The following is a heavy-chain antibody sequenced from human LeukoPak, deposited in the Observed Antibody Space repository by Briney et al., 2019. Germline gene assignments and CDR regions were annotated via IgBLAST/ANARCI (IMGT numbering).Heavy chain of an antibody. Sequence: GGSLRLSCAASGFTFSNYGIHWVRQAPGKGLEWVAFIRFDGRNKYYADSVQGRFTISRDNSKNTLFLQMNSLRAEDTAVYYCARERYYYDSSGFIRDYYMDVWGKGTTVTVSS. CDR2: IRFDGRNK. J-gene: IGHJ6*03. CDR1: GFTFSNYG. D-gene: IGHD3-22*01. V-gene: IGHV3-30*02. CDR3: ARERYYYDSSGFIRDYYMDV.